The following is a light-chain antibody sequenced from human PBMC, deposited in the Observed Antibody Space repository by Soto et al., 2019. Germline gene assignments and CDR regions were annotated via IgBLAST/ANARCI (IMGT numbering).Light chain of an antibody. Sequence: EIVLTQSPATLSLSPGERATLSCRASQSVGIQLAWYQQKPGQTPRLLICDASNSATGIPARFIGSGTGTDFSLTFTTLEPNDFAVYYCPHRHGGPGTFGQGTKV. J-gene: IGKJ1*01. V-gene: IGKV3-11*01. CDR1: QSVGIQ. CDR2: DAS. CDR3: PHRHGGPGT.